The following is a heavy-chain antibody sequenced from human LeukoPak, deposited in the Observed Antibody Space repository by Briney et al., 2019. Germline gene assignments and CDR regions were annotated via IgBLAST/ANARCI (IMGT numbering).Heavy chain of an antibody. CDR2: IVSNGDST. D-gene: IGHD1-1*01. CDR1: GFTFSRYG. CDR3: ARAQLDGY. V-gene: IGHV3-64*04. J-gene: IGHJ4*02. Sequence: GGSLRLSCSASGFTFSRYGMHWVRQAPGKGLEYVSAIVSNGDSTYYADSVKGRFTISRDNAKNSLYLQMNSLRAEDTAVYYCARAQLDGYWGQGTLVTVSS.